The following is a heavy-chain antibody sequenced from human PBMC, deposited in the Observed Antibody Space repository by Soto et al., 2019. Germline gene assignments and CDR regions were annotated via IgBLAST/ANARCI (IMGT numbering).Heavy chain of an antibody. Sequence: GVSLRLSCAASGFTFSSYPMSWVRQAPGKGLEWVSPISVAGNSHYADSVKGRFTVSREKASSNLYLQVNGITAGETAVYLCAREWEVSGYWYFDIWGRGTLVTVSS. V-gene: IGHV3-23*01. J-gene: IGHJ2*01. D-gene: IGHD1-26*01. CDR3: AREWEVSGYWYFDI. CDR2: ISVAGNS. CDR1: GFTFSSYP.